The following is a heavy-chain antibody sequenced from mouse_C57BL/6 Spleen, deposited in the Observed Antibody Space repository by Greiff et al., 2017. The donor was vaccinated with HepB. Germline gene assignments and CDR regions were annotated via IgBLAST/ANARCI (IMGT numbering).Heavy chain of an antibody. Sequence: VKLMESGAELVRPGTSVKVSCKASGYAFTNYLIEWVKQRPGQGLEWIGVINPGSGGTNYNEKFKGKATLTADKSSSTAYMQLSSLTSEDSAVYFCARDDGYYGAMDYWGQGTSVTVSS. V-gene: IGHV1-54*01. CDR1: GYAFTNYL. D-gene: IGHD2-3*01. CDR3: ARDDGYYGAMDY. J-gene: IGHJ4*01. CDR2: INPGSGGT.